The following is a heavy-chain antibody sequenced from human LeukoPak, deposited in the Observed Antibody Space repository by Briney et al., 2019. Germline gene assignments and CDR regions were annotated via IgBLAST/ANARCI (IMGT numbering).Heavy chain of an antibody. D-gene: IGHD3-22*01. J-gene: IGHJ5*02. Sequence: PSETLSLTCTVSGGSISSYYWSWIRQPPGKGLEWIGYIYYSGSTNYNPSLKSRVTISVDTSKNQFSLKLRSVTAADTAVYYCAREHYYDSSGFRFDPWGQGTLVTVSS. CDR1: GGSISSYY. CDR2: IYYSGST. CDR3: AREHYYDSSGFRFDP. V-gene: IGHV4-59*01.